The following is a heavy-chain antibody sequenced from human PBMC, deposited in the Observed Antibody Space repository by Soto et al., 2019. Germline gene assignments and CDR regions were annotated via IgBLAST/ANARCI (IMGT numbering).Heavy chain of an antibody. CDR3: ARGGAVAGDPNLQRYYYGMDV. Sequence: QVQLVQSGAEVKKPGSSVKVSCKASGRTFSSYSIIWVRQAPGQGLEWMGRITPVLGIANYAQKFQGRVTITADKSTSTAYMDLSSLTFEDTAVYYCARGGAVAGDPNLQRYYYGMDVWGQGTTVTVSS. CDR1: GRTFSSYS. J-gene: IGHJ6*02. V-gene: IGHV1-69*02. D-gene: IGHD6-19*01. CDR2: ITPVLGIA.